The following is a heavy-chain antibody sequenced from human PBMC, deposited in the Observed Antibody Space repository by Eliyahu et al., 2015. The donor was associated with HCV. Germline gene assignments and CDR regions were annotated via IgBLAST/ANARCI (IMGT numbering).Heavy chain of an antibody. J-gene: IGHJ4*02. V-gene: IGHV3-23*01. CDR1: GFTFSSYA. CDR3: ANERPTYYYDSSGHTPFDY. CDR2: ISGSGGST. D-gene: IGHD3-22*01. Sequence: EVQLLESGGGLVQPGGSLRLSCAASGFTFSSYAMGWVRQAPGEGLGGVSAISGSGGSTYYADSVKGRFTISRDNSKNTLYLQMNSLRAEDTAVYYCANERPTYYYDSSGHTPFDYWGQGTLVTVSS.